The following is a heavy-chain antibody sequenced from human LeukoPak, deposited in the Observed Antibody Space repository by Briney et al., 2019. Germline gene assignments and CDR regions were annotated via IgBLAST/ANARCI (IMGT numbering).Heavy chain of an antibody. J-gene: IGHJ4*02. V-gene: IGHV1-69*13. CDR2: IIPIFGTA. CDR3: YSRDGYNLDY. D-gene: IGHD5-24*01. CDR1: GGTFSSYA. Sequence: ASVKVSCKASGGTFSSYAISWVRQAPGQGLEWMGGIIPIFGTANYAQKFQGRVTITADESTSTAYMELSSLRSEDMAVYYCYSRDGYNLDYWGQGTLVTVSS.